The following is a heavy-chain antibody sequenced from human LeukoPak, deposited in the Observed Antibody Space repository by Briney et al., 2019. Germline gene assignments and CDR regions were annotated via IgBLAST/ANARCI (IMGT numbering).Heavy chain of an antibody. D-gene: IGHD2-15*01. CDR3: ARAAFHPYCSGGSCYSGWFDP. CDR1: GDSISSSFYY. V-gene: IGHV4-39*07. Sequence: SETLSLTCTVSGDSISSSFYYWGWIRQPPGKGLEWIGSIYYSGSTYYNPSLKSRVTISVDTSKNQFSLKLSSVTAADTAVYYCARAAFHPYCSGGSCYSGWFDPWGQGTLVTVSS. CDR2: IYYSGST. J-gene: IGHJ5*02.